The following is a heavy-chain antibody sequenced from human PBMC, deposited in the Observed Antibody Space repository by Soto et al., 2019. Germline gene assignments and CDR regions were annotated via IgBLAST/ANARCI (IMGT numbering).Heavy chain of an antibody. J-gene: IGHJ4*02. V-gene: IGHV4-4*02. CDR2: IHHSGTT. D-gene: IGHD6-19*01. Sequence: LQLRGSGQGLGNLWKPFPLRCSVPGGSIRVTCGGWSGRPPGNGLEWIGEIHHSGTTNYNPSLRSRVTISVDKSKNQLSLNLNSVTAADTAFYYCARHIALATMRGFDYWGQGTLVTVSS. CDR3: ARHIALATMRGFDY. CDR1: GGSIRVT.